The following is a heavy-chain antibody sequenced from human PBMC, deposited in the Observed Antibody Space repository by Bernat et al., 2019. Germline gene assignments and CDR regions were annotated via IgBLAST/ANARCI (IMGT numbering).Heavy chain of an antibody. J-gene: IGHJ6*02. Sequence: EVQLVESGGGLVQPGGSLRLSCAASGFTFSSHWMSWVRQAPGKGLEWVANIKQDGSEKYYVDSVKGRFTISRDNAKNSLYLQMNSLRAEDTAVYYCARDQAYYDILTGPYYYYYGMDVWGQGTTVTVSS. D-gene: IGHD3-9*01. CDR2: IKQDGSEK. CDR3: ARDQAYYDILTGPYYYYYGMDV. V-gene: IGHV3-7*01. CDR1: GFTFSSHW.